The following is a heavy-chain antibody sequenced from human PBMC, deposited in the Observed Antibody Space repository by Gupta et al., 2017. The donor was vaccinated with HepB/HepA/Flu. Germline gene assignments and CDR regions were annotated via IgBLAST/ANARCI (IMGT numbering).Heavy chain of an antibody. CDR3: AREGREQDWWFDP. J-gene: IGHJ5*02. V-gene: IGHV3-72*01. D-gene: IGHD1-1*01. CDR2: TRNKANSYTT. CDR1: GFTFSDHY. Sequence: EVQLVESGGGLVQPGGSLRLSCAASGFTFSDHYMDWVRQAPGKGLEWVGRTRNKANSYTTEYAAAVKGRFTISRDDSKNSLYLQMNRMKTEDTAVYYCAREGREQDWWFDPWGQGTLVTVSS.